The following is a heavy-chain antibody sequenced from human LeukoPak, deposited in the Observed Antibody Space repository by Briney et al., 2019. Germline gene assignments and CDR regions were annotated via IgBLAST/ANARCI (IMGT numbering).Heavy chain of an antibody. CDR3: AKDWAHYYYYMDV. J-gene: IGHJ6*03. Sequence: PSETLSLTCAVYGGSFSGYYWSWIRQPPGKGVEWMGEINHSGSTNYNPSLKRRVTISVDTYKNQFSLKLSSVTAADTAVYYCAKDWAHYYYYMDVWGQGTTVTISS. CDR1: GGSFSGYY. V-gene: IGHV4-34*01. CDR2: INHSGST. D-gene: IGHD3-16*01.